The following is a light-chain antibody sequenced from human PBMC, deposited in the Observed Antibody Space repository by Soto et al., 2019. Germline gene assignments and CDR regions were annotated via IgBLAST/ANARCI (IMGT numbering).Light chain of an antibody. Sequence: QAALTEPACVSGSPGQSITISCTGTSSDVGGYNYVSWYQQHPGKAPKLMIYDVSNRPSGVSNRFSGSKSGNTASPTISGLQAEDEADYYCSSYTSSSTYVSGTGTKVTVL. V-gene: IGLV2-14*01. CDR1: SSDVGGYNY. CDR3: SSYTSSSTYV. J-gene: IGLJ1*01. CDR2: DVS.